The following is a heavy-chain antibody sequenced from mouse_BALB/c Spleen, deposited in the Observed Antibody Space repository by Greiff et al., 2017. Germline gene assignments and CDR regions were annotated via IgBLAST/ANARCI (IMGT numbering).Heavy chain of an antibody. CDR2: ISNLSYSI. Sequence: EVQLQESGGGLVQPGGSRKLSCAASGFTFSDYGMAWVRQAPGKGPEWVAFISNLSYSIYYADTVTGRFTISRENAKNTLYLEMSSLRSEDTAMYYCARDHGYDDYYAMDYWGQGTSVTVSS. J-gene: IGHJ4*01. D-gene: IGHD2-2*01. CDR1: GFTFSDYG. CDR3: ARDHGYDDYYAMDY. V-gene: IGHV5-15*02.